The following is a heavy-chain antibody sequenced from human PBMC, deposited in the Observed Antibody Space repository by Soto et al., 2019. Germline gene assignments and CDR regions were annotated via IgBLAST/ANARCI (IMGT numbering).Heavy chain of an antibody. CDR1: GGSISSSSYY. CDR2: IYYSGST. Sequence: SETLSLTCTVSGGSISSSSYYRGWIRQPPGEGLEWIGSIYYSGSTYYNPSLKSRVTISVDTSKNQFSLKLSSVTAADTAVYYCARHTPAISISDHWGQGTLVTVSS. D-gene: IGHD2-15*01. CDR3: ARHTPAISISDH. V-gene: IGHV4-39*01. J-gene: IGHJ4*02.